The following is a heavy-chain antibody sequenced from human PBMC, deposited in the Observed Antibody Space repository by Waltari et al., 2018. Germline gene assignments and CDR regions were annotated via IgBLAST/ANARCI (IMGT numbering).Heavy chain of an antibody. V-gene: IGHV3-48*04. Sequence: EVQLVESGGGLVQPGGSLRLSCAASGFTCSDFSMNWVRQAPGKGLEWVSYIYSTGSTIYYADSVKGRFTISRDNAQNSLYLQMSSLRADDTAVYYCARGYRKAFDIWGQGTMVTVSS. CDR1: GFTCSDFS. CDR3: ARGYRKAFDI. D-gene: IGHD1-26*01. J-gene: IGHJ3*02. CDR2: IYSTGSTI.